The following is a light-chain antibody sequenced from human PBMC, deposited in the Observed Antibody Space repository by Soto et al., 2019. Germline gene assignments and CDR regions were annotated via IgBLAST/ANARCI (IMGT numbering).Light chain of an antibody. CDR3: MQALQTPVT. V-gene: IGKV2-28*01. CDR1: QSLLHSIGYNY. CDR2: LGS. J-gene: IGKJ5*01. Sequence: EIVLTQSPLSLPVTPGEPASISCRSSQSLLHSIGYNYLDWYLQKPGQSPQLLIYLGSNRASGVSDRFSGRGLGQDFKPKISRVEAEDVGVYYCMQALQTPVTFGQGTRLEIK.